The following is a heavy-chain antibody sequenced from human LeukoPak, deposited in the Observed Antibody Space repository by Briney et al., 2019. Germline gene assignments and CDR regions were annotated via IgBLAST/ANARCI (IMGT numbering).Heavy chain of an antibody. D-gene: IGHD3-22*01. J-gene: IGHJ3*02. Sequence: GGSLRLSCAASGFSFRAYTMNGVRQAPGKGLEWVSSVNPSHAYQFYADSVKGRFTICRDNVKNSLFLQMDSLRAEDTAVYYCARDRDYYDSNSFSPDAFDIWGQGTMVTVSS. CDR3: ARDRDYYDSNSFSPDAFDI. CDR1: GFSFRAYT. CDR2: VNPSHAYQ. V-gene: IGHV3-21*06.